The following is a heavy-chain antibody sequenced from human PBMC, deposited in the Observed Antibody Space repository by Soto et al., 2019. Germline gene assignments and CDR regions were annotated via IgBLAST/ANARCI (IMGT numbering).Heavy chain of an antibody. CDR1: GYTFTSYG. J-gene: IGHJ6*01. Sequence: QVQLVQSGAEVKKPGASVKVSCKASGYTFTSYGISWVRQAPGQGLEWMGWISAYNGNTNYAQKLQGRVTMTTDTSTSTAYMELRSLRSDDTAVYYCARAKAPRRLLVGATTTRNPHDYYGMDVW. CDR2: ISAYNGNT. V-gene: IGHV1-18*01. CDR3: ARAKAPRRLLVGATTTRNPHDYYGMDV. D-gene: IGHD1-26*01.